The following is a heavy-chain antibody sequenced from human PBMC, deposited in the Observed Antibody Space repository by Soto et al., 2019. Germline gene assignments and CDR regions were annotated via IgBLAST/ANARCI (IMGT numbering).Heavy chain of an antibody. J-gene: IGHJ6*03. CDR3: ARDGVLWFGELDYYDYYMDV. CDR2: IKQDGSEK. V-gene: IGHV3-7*01. CDR1: GFTFSSYW. D-gene: IGHD3-10*01. Sequence: EVQLVESGGGLVQPGGSLRLSCAASGFTFSSYWMSWVRQAPGKGLEWVANIKQDGSEKYYVDSVKGRSTISRDNAENSLYLQRNSLRAADTAVDYCARDGVLWFGELDYYDYYMDVGGKGTTVTVAS.